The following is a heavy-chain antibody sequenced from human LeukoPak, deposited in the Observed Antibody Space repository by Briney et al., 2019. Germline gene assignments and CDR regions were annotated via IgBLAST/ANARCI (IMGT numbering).Heavy chain of an antibody. J-gene: IGHJ4*02. D-gene: IGHD3-16*01. CDR1: GYIFTDYW. V-gene: IGHV5-51*01. CDR3: ARRAELGMQYFDS. Sequence: GESLKISCQGSGYIFTDYWIGWVRQMPGKGLEWMAIIYCDGSKTIYSPSFQTQVTISVDKSTNTAYLQWTSLKASDTAIYFCARRAELGMQYFDSWGQGALVTVSS. CDR2: IYCDGSKT.